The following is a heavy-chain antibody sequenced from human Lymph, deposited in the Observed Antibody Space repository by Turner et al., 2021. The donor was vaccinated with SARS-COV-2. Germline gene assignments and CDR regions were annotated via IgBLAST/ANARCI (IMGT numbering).Heavy chain of an antibody. CDR1: GFTFSSYS. Sequence: EVQLVESGGGLVKPGGSLRPSCAASGFTFSSYSMNWVRQAPGKGLEWVSSITFTSSYIYYADTVKGRFTISRDNAKNSLYLQMNSLRAEDTAVYYCARGPPDFPYYFDYWGQGTLVTVSS. J-gene: IGHJ4*02. V-gene: IGHV3-21*01. CDR2: ITFTSSYI. CDR3: ARGPPDFPYYFDY. D-gene: IGHD2-21*02.